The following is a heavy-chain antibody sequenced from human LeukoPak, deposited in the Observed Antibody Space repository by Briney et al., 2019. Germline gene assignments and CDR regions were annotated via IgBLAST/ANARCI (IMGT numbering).Heavy chain of an antibody. CDR3: ATLPSSTTHDAFDI. Sequence: SETLSLTCTVSGGSISSYYWSWIRQPPGKGLEWIGYIYYSGSTNYNPSLKSRVTISVDTSKNQFSLKLSSVTAADTAVYYCATLPSSTTHDAFDISGQGTMVTVSS. J-gene: IGHJ3*02. CDR1: GGSISSYY. CDR2: IYYSGST. V-gene: IGHV4-59*01. D-gene: IGHD1-1*01.